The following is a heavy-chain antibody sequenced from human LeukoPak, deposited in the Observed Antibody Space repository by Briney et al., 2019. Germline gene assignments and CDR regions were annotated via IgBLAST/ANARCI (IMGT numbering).Heavy chain of an antibody. J-gene: IGHJ6*03. CDR1: GFTFSSYG. D-gene: IGHD1-14*01. V-gene: IGHV3-23*01. CDR2: ISGDAGRT. CDR3: ARSEPDPNNYYYMDV. Sequence: GGSLRLSCAASGFTFSSYGMNWVRQAPGKGLEWVSGISGDAGRTYYADSVKGRFTIYRDNSKNTLYLQMNSLGAEDTAVYYCARSEPDPNNYYYMDVWGKGTTVTVSS.